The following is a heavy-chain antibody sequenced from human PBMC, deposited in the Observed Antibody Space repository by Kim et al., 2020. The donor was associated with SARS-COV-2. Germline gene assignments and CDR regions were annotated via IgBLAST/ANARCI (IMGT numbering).Heavy chain of an antibody. CDR1: GYTFTSYA. Sequence: ASVKVSCKASGYTFTSYAMNWVRQAPGQGLEWMGWINTNTGNPTYAQGFTGRLVFSLDTSVSTAYLQISSLKAEDTAVYYCASTPSLTPMDHSVVVPAAIRQLGYWGQGTLVTVSS. V-gene: IGHV7-4-1*02. J-gene: IGHJ4*02. CDR2: INTNTGNP. CDR3: ASTPSLTPMDHSVVVPAAIRQLGY. D-gene: IGHD2-2*01.